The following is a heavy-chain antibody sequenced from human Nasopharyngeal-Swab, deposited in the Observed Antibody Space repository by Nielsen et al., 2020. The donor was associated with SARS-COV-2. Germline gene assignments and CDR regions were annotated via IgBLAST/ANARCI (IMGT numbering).Heavy chain of an antibody. J-gene: IGHJ6*02. CDR2: IYYSGST. CDR1: GGSISSYY. Sequence: SETLSLTCTVSGGSISSYYWSWIRQPPGKGLEWIGYIYYSGSTNYNPSLKSRVTISVDTSKNQFSLKLNSVTPEDTAVYYCARVPEAYGMDVWGQGTTVTVSS. D-gene: IGHD2-2*01. V-gene: IGHV4-59*12. CDR3: ARVPEAYGMDV.